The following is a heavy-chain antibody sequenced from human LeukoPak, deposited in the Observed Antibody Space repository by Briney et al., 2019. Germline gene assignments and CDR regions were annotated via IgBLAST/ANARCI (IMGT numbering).Heavy chain of an antibody. CDR1: GFTFSDAW. CDR3: ARATVTSSEDY. Sequence: GGSLRLSCAASGFTFSDAWVSWVRQAPAMGLEWVGRIKSKTDGGTTDYAAPVKGRFSISRDNAKNTLYLQMNSLRAEDTAVYYCARATVTSSEDYWGQGTLVTVSS. J-gene: IGHJ4*02. D-gene: IGHD4-17*01. V-gene: IGHV3-15*05. CDR2: IKSKTDGGTT.